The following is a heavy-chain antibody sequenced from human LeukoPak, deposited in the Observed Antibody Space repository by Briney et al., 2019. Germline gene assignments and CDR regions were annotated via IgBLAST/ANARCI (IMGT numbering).Heavy chain of an antibody. Sequence: PSETLSLTCTVSGGSISSGGYYWSWIRQHPGKGLEWIGYIYYSGSTYYNPSLKSRVTISVDTSKSQFSLKLSSVTAADTAVYYCARGNGGWTYGMDVWGQGTTVTVSS. D-gene: IGHD2-8*01. CDR3: ARGNGGWTYGMDV. V-gene: IGHV4-31*03. CDR1: GGSISSGGYY. J-gene: IGHJ6*02. CDR2: IYYSGST.